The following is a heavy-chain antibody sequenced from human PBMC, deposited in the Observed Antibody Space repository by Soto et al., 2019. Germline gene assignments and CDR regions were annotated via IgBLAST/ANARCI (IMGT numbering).Heavy chain of an antibody. CDR1: GGSISSYH. J-gene: IGHJ4*02. CDR3: ARQVGNYFDY. D-gene: IGHD1-26*01. Sequence: QVQLQESGPGLVKPSETLSLTCTVSGGSISSYHWSWIRQPPGKGLEWIGYIYYSGGTNYIPSLKSRVTISVDTSKNQFSLKLSSVTAADTAVYYCARQVGNYFDYWGQGTLVTVSS. V-gene: IGHV4-59*08. CDR2: IYYSGGT.